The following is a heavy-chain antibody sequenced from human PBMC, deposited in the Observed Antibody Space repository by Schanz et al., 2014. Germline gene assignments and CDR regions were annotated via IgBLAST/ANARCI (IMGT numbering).Heavy chain of an antibody. CDR3: ARKMKLGVYGGKGHDSLDI. Sequence: EVQLLESGGGLIQPGGSLRLSCAASGFTFSSHWMHWVRQDPGKGLVWVARINSVGSNTDYADSVTGRFTISRDNAKNTLYLQMNTLRAEDTAVYYCARKMKLGVYGGKGHDSLDIWRQGTMVTVSS. V-gene: IGHV3-74*02. CDR1: GFTFSSHW. J-gene: IGHJ3*02. D-gene: IGHD4-17*01. CDR2: INSVGSNT.